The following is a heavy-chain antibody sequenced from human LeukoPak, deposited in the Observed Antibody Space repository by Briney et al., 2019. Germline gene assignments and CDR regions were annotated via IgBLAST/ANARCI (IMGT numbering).Heavy chain of an antibody. CDR3: ARSRVAAAAPYYCDY. CDR1: GGSISSYY. Sequence: SETLSLTCTVSGGSISSYYWSWIRQPPGKGLEWLGYIYYSGSTNYNPSLKSRVTISVDTSKNQFSLKLSSVTAADTAVYYCARSRVAAAAPYYCDYWGQGTLVTGSS. V-gene: IGHV4-59*01. D-gene: IGHD6-13*01. J-gene: IGHJ4*02. CDR2: IYYSGST.